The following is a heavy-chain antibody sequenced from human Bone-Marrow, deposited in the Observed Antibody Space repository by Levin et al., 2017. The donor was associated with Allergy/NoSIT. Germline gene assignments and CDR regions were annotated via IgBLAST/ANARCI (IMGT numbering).Heavy chain of an antibody. CDR3: ARHGVGRVLEPFGFFGGYPGYDYGMDV. J-gene: IGHJ6*02. Sequence: PSETMSLTCTVSGGSISSSSYYWGWIRQPPGKGLEWIGSIYYSGSTYYNPSLKSRVTISVDTSKNQFSLKLSSVTAADTAVYYCARHGVGRVLEPFGFFGGYPGYDYGMDVWGQGTTVTVSS. D-gene: IGHD1-14*01. V-gene: IGHV4-39*01. CDR2: IYYSGST. CDR1: GGSISSSSYY.